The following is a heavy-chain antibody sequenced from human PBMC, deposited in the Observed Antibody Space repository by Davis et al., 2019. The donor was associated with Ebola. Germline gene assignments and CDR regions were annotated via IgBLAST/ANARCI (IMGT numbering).Heavy chain of an antibody. D-gene: IGHD6-13*01. V-gene: IGHV4-59*01. CDR1: GGSISSYY. CDR3: ARLTYSSSWYDLDY. Sequence: MPSETLPLTCTVSGGSISSYYWSWIRQPPGKGLEWIGYIYYSGSTNYNPSLKSRVTISVDTSKNQFSLKLSSVTAADTAVHYCARLTYSSSWYDLDYWGQGTLVTVSS. CDR2: IYYSGST. J-gene: IGHJ4*02.